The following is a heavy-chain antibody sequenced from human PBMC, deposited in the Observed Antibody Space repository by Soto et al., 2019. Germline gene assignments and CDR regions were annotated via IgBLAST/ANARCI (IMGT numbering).Heavy chain of an antibody. CDR3: AKSEIRLLPLYFDY. D-gene: IGHD3-22*01. V-gene: IGHV3-23*01. Sequence: PGGSLRLCCAASGFTFSSYAMSWARQAPGKGLEWVSAISGSGGSTYYADSVKGRFTISRDNSKNTLYLQMNSLRAEDTAVYYCAKSEIRLLPLYFDYWGQGTLVTVSS. CDR1: GFTFSSYA. CDR2: ISGSGGST. J-gene: IGHJ4*02.